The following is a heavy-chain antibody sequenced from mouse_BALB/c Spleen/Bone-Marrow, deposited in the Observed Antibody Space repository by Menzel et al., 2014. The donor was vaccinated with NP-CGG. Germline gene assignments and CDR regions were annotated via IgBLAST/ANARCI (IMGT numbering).Heavy chain of an antibody. CDR3: TRQYGNYYAMDY. CDR1: GYTFTSYW. D-gene: IGHD2-10*02. Sequence: QVQLKQSRAELVRPRASVKVSCKASGYTFTSYWINWVKQRPGQGLEWIGNIYPSDSYTNYNQNFKDKATLTVDKSSSTAYMQLSSPTSEDSAVYYCTRQYGNYYAMDYWGQGTSVTVSS. CDR2: IYPSDSYT. J-gene: IGHJ4*01. V-gene: IGHV1S126*01.